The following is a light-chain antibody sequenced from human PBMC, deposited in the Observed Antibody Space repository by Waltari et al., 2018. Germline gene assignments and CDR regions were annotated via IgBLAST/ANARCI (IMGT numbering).Light chain of an antibody. CDR2: AAS. Sequence: EIVLTQSPGTLSLSPGERATLSCRASQSVNSNYLAWYQENPGQAPRPLIYAASNRAADIPDRFSGSGSGTDFTLTISRLEPEDFAVYYCQQYGSSPRTFGQGTKLDIK. CDR1: QSVNSNY. V-gene: IGKV3-20*01. CDR3: QQYGSSPRT. J-gene: IGKJ2*01.